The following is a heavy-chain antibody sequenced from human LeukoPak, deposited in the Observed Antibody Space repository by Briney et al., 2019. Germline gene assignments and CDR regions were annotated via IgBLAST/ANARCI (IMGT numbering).Heavy chain of an antibody. CDR1: GFTFSSYA. CDR2: ISSNGGST. V-gene: IGHV3-64D*09. D-gene: IGHD3-22*01. Sequence: QPAGSLRLSCSASGFTFSSYAMHWVRQAPGKGLEYVSAISSNGGSTYYADSVKGRFTISRDNSKNTLYLQMSSLRAEDTAVYYCVKGQIKQGHLDSSGKGTAFDIWGQGTMVTVSS. J-gene: IGHJ3*02. CDR3: VKGQIKQGHLDSSGKGTAFDI.